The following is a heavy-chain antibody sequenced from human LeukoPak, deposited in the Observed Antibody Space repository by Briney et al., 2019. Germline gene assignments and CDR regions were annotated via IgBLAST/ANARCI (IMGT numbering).Heavy chain of an antibody. V-gene: IGHV6-1*01. CDR1: LDSVSINIVS. CDR3: ARRLTQYDCFDP. D-gene: IGHD2-2*01. CDR2: TYYRSTWYN. Sequence: SQTLSHTSAISLDSVSINIVSWKWIRHSPSGGREWLVCTYYRSTWYNDYAVSVRGRITVNPDTSKNQFSLHLNSVTPEDTAVYYCARRLTQYDCFDPWGQGILVTVSS. J-gene: IGHJ5*02.